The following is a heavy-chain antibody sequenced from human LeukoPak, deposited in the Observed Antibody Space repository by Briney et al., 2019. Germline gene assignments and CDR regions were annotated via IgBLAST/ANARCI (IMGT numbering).Heavy chain of an antibody. J-gene: IGHJ6*02. Sequence: GGSLRLSCAASGFTFSSYSMNWVRQAPGKGLEWVSSISSSSSYIYYADSVKGRFTISRDNAKNSLYLQMNSLRAEDTAVYYCARDNCSGGSCLTDCYYYGMDVWGQGTTVTVSS. CDR2: ISSSSSYI. CDR3: ARDNCSGGSCLTDCYYYGMDV. CDR1: GFTFSSYS. V-gene: IGHV3-21*01. D-gene: IGHD2-15*01.